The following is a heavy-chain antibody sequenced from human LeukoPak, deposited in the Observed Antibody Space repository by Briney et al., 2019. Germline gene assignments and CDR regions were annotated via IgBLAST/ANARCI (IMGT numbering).Heavy chain of an antibody. CDR2: IYTSGST. D-gene: IGHD1-26*01. CDR1: GGSISSGSYY. V-gene: IGHV4-61*02. Sequence: SQTLSLTCTVSGGSISSGSYYWSWIRQPAGTGLEWIGRIYTSGSTNYNPSLKSRVTISVDTSKNQFSLKLSSVTAADTAVYYCAREWELIDYWGQGTLVTVS. CDR3: AREWELIDY. J-gene: IGHJ4*02.